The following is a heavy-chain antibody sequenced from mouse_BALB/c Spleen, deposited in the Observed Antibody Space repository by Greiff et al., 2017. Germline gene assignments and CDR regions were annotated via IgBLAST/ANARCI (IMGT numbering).Heavy chain of an antibody. CDR1: GYTFTSYT. V-gene: IGHV1-4*01. CDR3: ARILLITTVAAPYAMDY. D-gene: IGHD1-1*01. CDR2: INPSSGYT. Sequence: QVQLQQSGAELARPGASVKMSCKASGYTFTSYTMHWVKQRPGQGLEWIGYINPSSGYTNYNQKFKDKATLTADKSSSTAYMQLSSLTSEDSAVYYCARILLITTVAAPYAMDYWGQGTSVTVSS. J-gene: IGHJ4*01.